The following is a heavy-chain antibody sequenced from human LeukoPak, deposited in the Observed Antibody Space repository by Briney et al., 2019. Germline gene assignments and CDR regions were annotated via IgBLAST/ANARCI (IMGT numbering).Heavy chain of an antibody. J-gene: IGHJ5*02. CDR3: ARRLTQYDCFDP. Sequence: SQTLSLTCAISGDSVSSNSVTWNWLRQSPSRGLEWLGRTYYRSTWYNDYAVSVRGRITVNPDTSKNQFSLHLNSVTSEDTAVYYCARRLTQYDCFDPWGQGILVTVSS. CDR1: GDSVSSNSVT. CDR2: TYYRSTWYN. D-gene: IGHD2-2*01. V-gene: IGHV6-1*01.